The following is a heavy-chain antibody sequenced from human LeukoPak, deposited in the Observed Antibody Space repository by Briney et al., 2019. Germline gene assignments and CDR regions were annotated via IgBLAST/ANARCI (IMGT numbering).Heavy chain of an antibody. CDR1: GYTFTSYY. V-gene: IGHV1-46*01. J-gene: IGHJ3*02. D-gene: IGHD2-2*01. CDR2: INPSGGST. CDR3: ARGRGVVVPAAPTGDPFDI. Sequence: ASVKVSCKASGYTFTSYYMHWVRQAPGQGLEWMGIINPSGGSTSYAQKFQGRVTMTRDTSTSTVYMELSSLTSEDTAVYYCARGRGVVVPAAPTGDPFDIWGQGTMVTVS.